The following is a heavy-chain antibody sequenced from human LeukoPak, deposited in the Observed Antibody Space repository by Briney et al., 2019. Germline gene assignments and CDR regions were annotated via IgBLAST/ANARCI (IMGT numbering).Heavy chain of an antibody. J-gene: IGHJ4*02. V-gene: IGHV1-18*01. CDR1: GYTFTSDG. CDR3: ARAEQYQLLLH. CDR2: ICAYNGNT. D-gene: IGHD2-2*01. Sequence: ASVKVSCKASGYTFTSDGITWVRQAPGQGLGWMGWICAYNGNTNYAQKLQGRVTITTDTSTSTAYLHLRSLRSDDTAVYYCARAEQYQLLLHWGQGTLVTVSS.